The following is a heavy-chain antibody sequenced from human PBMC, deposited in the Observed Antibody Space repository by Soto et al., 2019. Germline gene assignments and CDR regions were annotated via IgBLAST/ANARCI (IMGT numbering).Heavy chain of an antibody. V-gene: IGHV3-11*01. J-gene: IGHJ2*01. CDR3: AREGDYCSSTSCYYPYWYFDL. Sequence: QVQLVESGGGLVKPGGSLRISCAASGFTFSDYYMSWIRQAPGKGLEWVSYISSSGSTIYYADSVKGRFTISRDNAKNSLYHQMNSLRTEDTALYYCAREGDYCSSTSCYYPYWYFDLWGRGTLVTVSS. CDR2: ISSSGSTI. D-gene: IGHD2-2*01. CDR1: GFTFSDYY.